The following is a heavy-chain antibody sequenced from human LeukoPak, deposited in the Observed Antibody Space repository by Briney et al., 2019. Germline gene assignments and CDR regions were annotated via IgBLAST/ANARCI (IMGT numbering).Heavy chain of an antibody. J-gene: IGHJ4*02. CDR2: ITGNGAST. V-gene: IGHV3-23*01. CDR1: GFTFRSYD. D-gene: IGHD6-19*01. Sequence: PGGSLRLSCAASGFTFRSYDINWVRQAPGKGLEWVSSITGNGASTNFADSVRGRFTISRDNSKNTAYLQMNSLRAEDTAVYYCAGSGGHVYWGQGTLVTVSS. CDR3: AGSGGHVY.